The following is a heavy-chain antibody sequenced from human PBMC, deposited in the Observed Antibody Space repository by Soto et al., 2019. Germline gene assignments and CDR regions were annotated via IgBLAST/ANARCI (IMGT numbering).Heavy chain of an antibody. V-gene: IGHV3-21*01. CDR1: GFTFSSYS. Sequence: NPGGSLRLSCAASGFTFSSYSMNWVRQAPGKGLEWVSSISSSSSYIYYADSVKGRFTISRDNAKNSLYLQMNSLRAEDTAVYYCARAVEYSSGWEPYYYYGMDVWGQGTTVTASS. D-gene: IGHD6-19*01. J-gene: IGHJ6*02. CDR2: ISSSSSYI. CDR3: ARAVEYSSGWEPYYYYGMDV.